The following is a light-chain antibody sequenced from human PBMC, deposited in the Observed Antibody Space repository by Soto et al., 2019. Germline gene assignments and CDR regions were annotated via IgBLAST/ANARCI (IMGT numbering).Light chain of an antibody. CDR2: DAS. V-gene: IGKV3-11*01. CDR1: QSVSTY. J-gene: IGKJ2*01. CDR3: QQRSNWPP. Sequence: EIVLTQSPATLSLSPGERAALSCRASQSVSTYLAWYQQKPGQAPRLLIYDASNRVTGIPARFSGSGSGTHFTLTISSLEPEDFALYYCQQRSNWPPFGQGTKLEVK.